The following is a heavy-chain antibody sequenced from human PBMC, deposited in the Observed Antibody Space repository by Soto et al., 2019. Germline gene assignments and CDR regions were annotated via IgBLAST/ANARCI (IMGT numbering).Heavy chain of an antibody. CDR1: GGSISSGGYY. Sequence: QVQLQESGPGLVKPSQTLSLTCTVSGGSISSGGYYWNWIRQHPGKGLEWIGYIYYIGSTYYNPSRKGRVTISLDTSTTQFSLKLSSVTAADTAVYYCARSVFPWGQGTLVTVSS. CDR3: ARSVFP. CDR2: IYYIGST. V-gene: IGHV4-31*03. J-gene: IGHJ5*02.